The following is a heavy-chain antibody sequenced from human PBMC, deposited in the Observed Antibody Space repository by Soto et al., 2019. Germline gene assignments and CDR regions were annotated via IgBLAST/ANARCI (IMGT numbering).Heavy chain of an antibody. CDR2: VYYSGTT. V-gene: IGHV4-61*01. J-gene: IGHJ4*02. CDR3: ARTTAVPNTLRSRYFFDY. CDR1: GGSVSNKTYY. D-gene: IGHD4-17*01. Sequence: SETLSLTCSVSGGSVSNKTYYWSWIRQPPGKRLEWIGYVYYSGTTNYNPSLKSRVTISVDLSKNQFSLRLSSVSTADTALYYCARTTAVPNTLRSRYFFDYWGQGTLVTVSS.